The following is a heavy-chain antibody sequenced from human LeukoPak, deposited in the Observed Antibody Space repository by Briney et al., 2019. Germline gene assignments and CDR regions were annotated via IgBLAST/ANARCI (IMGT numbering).Heavy chain of an antibody. CDR1: GFTFSSYW. V-gene: IGHV3-7*01. D-gene: IGHD3-3*01. CDR2: IKQDGSEK. CDR3: ARAEMGTTIFGVVIRLDAFDI. Sequence: AGGSLRLSCAASGFTFSSYWMSWVRQAPGKGLEWVANIKQDGSEKYYVDSVKGRFTISRDNAKNSLYLQMNSLRAEGTAVYYCARAEMGTTIFGVVIRLDAFDIWGQGTMVTVSS. J-gene: IGHJ3*02.